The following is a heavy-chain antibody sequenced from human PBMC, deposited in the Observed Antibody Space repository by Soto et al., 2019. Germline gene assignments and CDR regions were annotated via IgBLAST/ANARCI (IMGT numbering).Heavy chain of an antibody. V-gene: IGHV3-48*01. J-gene: IGHJ4*02. Sequence: EVQLVESGGGLIQPGGSLRLSCLASGFNFRSYSMNWVRQAPGKGLEWISYISSSGINIYYADSVRGRFTISRDIAKNSLYLQMNSLRAEDTAVYYCARDYGDYVPRNDYWGQGTLVTVSS. CDR3: ARDYGDYVPRNDY. CDR2: ISSSGINI. CDR1: GFNFRSYS. D-gene: IGHD4-17*01.